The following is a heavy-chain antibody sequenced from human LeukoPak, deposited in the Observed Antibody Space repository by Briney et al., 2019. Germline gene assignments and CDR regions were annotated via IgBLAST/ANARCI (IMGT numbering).Heavy chain of an antibody. D-gene: IGHD6-19*01. V-gene: IGHV1-8*01. CDR3: ARGSGYSSGRDPVDY. CDR1: GYTFTSYD. CDR2: MNPNRATT. Sequence: GASVKVSCKASGYTFTSYDINWVRQATGQGLEWMGWMNPNRATTEYAQKFQGRVTMTTDTSTSTAYMELRSLRSDDTAVYYCARGSGYSSGRDPVDYWGQGTLVTVSS. J-gene: IGHJ4*02.